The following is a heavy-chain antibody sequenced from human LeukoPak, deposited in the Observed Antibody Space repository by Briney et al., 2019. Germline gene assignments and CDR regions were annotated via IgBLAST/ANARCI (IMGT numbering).Heavy chain of an antibody. CDR1: GGSFSGYY. Sequence: PSETLSLTCAVYGGSFSGYYWSWLRQPPGKGLEWIGEINHSGSTNYKPSLKSRVTISVETSKNHFSLKMSSVTAADTAVYYCATGGSDYFSNAFDIWGQGTMVTDSS. CDR2: INHSGST. J-gene: IGHJ3*02. D-gene: IGHD2/OR15-2a*01. CDR3: ATGGSDYFSNAFDI. V-gene: IGHV4-34*01.